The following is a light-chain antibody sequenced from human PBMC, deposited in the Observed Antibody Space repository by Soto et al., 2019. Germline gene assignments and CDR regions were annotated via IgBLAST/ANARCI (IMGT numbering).Light chain of an antibody. Sequence: QSVLTQPASVSGSPGQSITISCTGTTSDIGGYKYVSWYQHYPGKAPKLMIYEVSSRPSGVSNRFSGSKYGNTASLTISGLQAEDEADYFCGSFSSTSTLYVFGSGTKVTVL. CDR1: TSDIGGYKY. V-gene: IGLV2-14*01. CDR2: EVS. J-gene: IGLJ1*01. CDR3: GSFSSTSTLYV.